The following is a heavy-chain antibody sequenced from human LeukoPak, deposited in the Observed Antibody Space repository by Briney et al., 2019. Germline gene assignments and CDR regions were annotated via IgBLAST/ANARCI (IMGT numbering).Heavy chain of an antibody. V-gene: IGHV4-4*07. Sequence: PSETLSLTCTVSGGSISSYYWSWIRQPAGKGLEWIGRIYTGGSTNYNPSLKSRVTMSVDTSKNQFSLKLSSVTAADTAVYYCARDRRQGLTGTTAYYYYGMDVWGQGTTVTVSS. CDR2: IYTGGST. J-gene: IGHJ6*02. CDR3: ARDRRQGLTGTTAYYYYGMDV. CDR1: GGSISSYY. D-gene: IGHD1-20*01.